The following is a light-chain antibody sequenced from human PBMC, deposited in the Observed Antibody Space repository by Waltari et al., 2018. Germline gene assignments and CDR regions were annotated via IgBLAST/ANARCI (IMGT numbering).Light chain of an antibody. Sequence: DVVMTQSPLSLLVTVGQPASISCRSSQSLAPRDGKTYLNWVQLRPGQSPRRLFCRVSDRDSGVPDRFSGSGSGTDFTLKISRVEAEDVGVYYCVQGTQWPPTFGQGTKVEIK. CDR3: VQGTQWPPT. CDR2: RVS. V-gene: IGKV2-30*02. J-gene: IGKJ1*01. CDR1: QSLAPRDGKTY.